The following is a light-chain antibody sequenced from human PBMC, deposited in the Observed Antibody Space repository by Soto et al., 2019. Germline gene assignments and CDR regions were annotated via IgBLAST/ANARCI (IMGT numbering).Light chain of an antibody. J-gene: IGKJ1*01. CDR1: QSVSSSF. Sequence: EIVLTQSPGTLSLSPGERATLSCRASQSVSSSFLAWYQQKPGQAPRLLIYGASNSATGIPDRFSGSGSGTDFTLTISRLEPEDFAVYYCQHYVTSPWAFGQGTKVAIE. CDR3: QHYVTSPWA. CDR2: GAS. V-gene: IGKV3-20*01.